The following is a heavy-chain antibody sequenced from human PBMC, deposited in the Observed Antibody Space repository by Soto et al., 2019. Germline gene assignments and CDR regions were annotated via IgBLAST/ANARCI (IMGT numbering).Heavy chain of an antibody. CDR1: GFTFSTCS. Sequence: EVQLVESGGGLVQPGGSLRLSCAASGFTFSTCSMNWVRQAPGKGLEWVSYISTSSSTKYYADSVKGRFTISRDNAKNSLYLQMHSLRDEDTAVYYWARSPWDYWGQGTLVTVSS. CDR3: ARSPWDY. V-gene: IGHV3-48*02. J-gene: IGHJ4*02. CDR2: ISTSSSTK.